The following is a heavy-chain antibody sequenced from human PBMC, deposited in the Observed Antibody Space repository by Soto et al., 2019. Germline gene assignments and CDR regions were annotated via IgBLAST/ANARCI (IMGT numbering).Heavy chain of an antibody. CDR1: GYTFTSYG. CDR2: ISAYNGNT. CDR3: ARDLGVRAPYWGWFDP. V-gene: IGHV1-18*01. J-gene: IGHJ5*02. Sequence: ASVKVSCKASGYTFTSYGISWVRQAPGQGLEWMGWISAYNGNTNYAQKLQGRVTMTTDTSTSTAYMELRSLRSDDTAVYYCARDLGVRAPYWGWFDPWGQGTLVTVSS. D-gene: IGHD3-10*01.